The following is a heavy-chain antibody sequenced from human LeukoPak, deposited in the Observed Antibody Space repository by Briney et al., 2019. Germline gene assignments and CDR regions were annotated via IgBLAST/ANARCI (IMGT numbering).Heavy chain of an antibody. CDR2: INRGGGST. CDR1: GFTFDDYA. J-gene: IGHJ4*02. V-gene: IGHV3-43*02. D-gene: IGHD1-26*01. CDR3: VKVGRGFGFDY. Sequence: GGSLRLSCAVSGFTFDDYAMHWVRQAPGKGLDWVSLINRGGGSTYYADSEKGRFTFFSNNNKNSPYLQSNSLSTEDAAYYCCVKVGRGFGFDYWGQGTLVSVSS.